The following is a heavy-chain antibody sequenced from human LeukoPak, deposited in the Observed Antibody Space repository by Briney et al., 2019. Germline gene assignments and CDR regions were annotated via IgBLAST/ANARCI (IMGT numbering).Heavy chain of an antibody. CDR3: TRENSYDTSASPIVKEAFDI. J-gene: IGHJ3*02. CDR1: GFTFSSFG. V-gene: IGHV3-30*03. Sequence: PGRSLRLSCAASGFTFSSFGMHWVRQAPGKGLEWVAGISYDGSSKYYVDSVKGRFTISRDNSRNTLYLQMNSLRSEDTAVFYCTRENSYDTSASPIVKEAFDIWGQGTMITVSS. D-gene: IGHD3-22*01. CDR2: ISYDGSSK.